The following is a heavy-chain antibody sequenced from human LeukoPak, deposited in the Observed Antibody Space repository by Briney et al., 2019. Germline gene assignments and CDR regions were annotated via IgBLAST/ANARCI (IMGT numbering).Heavy chain of an antibody. Sequence: SGGSLRLSCAASGFTFSTYSMNWVRQAPGKGLEWIGYIYYSGSTNYNPSLKSRVTISADTSKNQFSLKLSSVTAADTAVYYCAVLARYSSGWYSDYWGQGTLVTVSS. CDR3: AVLARYSSGWYSDY. V-gene: IGHV4-59*01. CDR2: IYYSGST. D-gene: IGHD6-19*01. CDR1: GFTFSTYS. J-gene: IGHJ4*02.